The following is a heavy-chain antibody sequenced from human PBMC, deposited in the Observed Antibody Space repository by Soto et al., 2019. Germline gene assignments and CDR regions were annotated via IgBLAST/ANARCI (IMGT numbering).Heavy chain of an antibody. J-gene: IGHJ6*02. CDR3: ARHERLYSSSWYDYYYGMDV. V-gene: IGHV5-10-1*01. Sequence: PGESLKISCKGSGYSFTSYWISWVRQMPGKGLEWMGRIDPSDSYTNYSPSFQGHVTISADKSISTAYLQWSSLKASDTAMYYCARHERLYSSSWYDYYYGMDVWGQGTRVTVSS. CDR1: GYSFTSYW. D-gene: IGHD6-13*01. CDR2: IDPSDSYT.